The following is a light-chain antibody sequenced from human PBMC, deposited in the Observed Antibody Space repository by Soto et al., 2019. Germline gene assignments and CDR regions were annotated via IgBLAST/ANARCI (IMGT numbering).Light chain of an antibody. Sequence: QSVLTQPASVSGSPGQSITISCTGTSSDVGGYNYVSWYQQHPGKAPKLMIYDVSNRPSGVSIRFSGSKSGNTASLTISGLQAEDEADYYCSSYTSSSTSHVFGTGTKVTVL. J-gene: IGLJ1*01. CDR3: SSYTSSSTSHV. CDR1: SSDVGGYNY. CDR2: DVS. V-gene: IGLV2-14*01.